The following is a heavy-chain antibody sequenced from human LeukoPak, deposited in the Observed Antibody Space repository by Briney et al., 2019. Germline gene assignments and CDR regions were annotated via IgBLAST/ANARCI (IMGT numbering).Heavy chain of an antibody. Sequence: SETLSLICAVYGGSFSDYYWSWIRQPPGKGLEWIGEINHSGSTNYNTSLKSRVTISVDTSKNQFSLKLSSVTAADTAVYYCASFHSGSYYENWFDPWGQGTLVTVSS. CDR3: ASFHSGSYYENWFDP. D-gene: IGHD1-26*01. CDR1: GGSFSDYY. J-gene: IGHJ5*02. V-gene: IGHV4-34*01. CDR2: INHSGST.